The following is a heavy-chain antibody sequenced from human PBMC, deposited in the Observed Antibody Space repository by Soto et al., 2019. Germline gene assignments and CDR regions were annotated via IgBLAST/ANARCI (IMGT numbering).Heavy chain of an antibody. V-gene: IGHV1-69*01. CDR1: GGTFSSYA. CDR2: IIPIFGTA. Sequence: QVQLVQSGAEVKKPGSSVKVSCKASGGTFSSYAISWVRQAPGQGLEWMGGIIPIFGTANYAQKFQGRVTSTADESTSTAYMELSRLRSEDTAVYYCARSRDDYGDPPGWFDPWGQGTLVTVSS. J-gene: IGHJ5*02. CDR3: ARSRDDYGDPPGWFDP. D-gene: IGHD4-17*01.